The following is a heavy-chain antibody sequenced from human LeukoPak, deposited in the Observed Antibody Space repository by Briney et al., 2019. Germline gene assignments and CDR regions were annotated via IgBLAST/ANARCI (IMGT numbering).Heavy chain of an antibody. Sequence: SQTLSLTCTVSGGSISRGGYYWNWIRQHPREGLEWIGYFYYSRTTSYNPSLKSRATISVDTSNNQFSLKLSSVTAADTAVYYCARGDYGLYFFDSWGRGTLVTVSS. D-gene: IGHD4-17*01. J-gene: IGHJ4*02. CDR2: FYYSRTT. CDR3: ARGDYGLYFFDS. V-gene: IGHV4-31*03. CDR1: GGSISRGGYY.